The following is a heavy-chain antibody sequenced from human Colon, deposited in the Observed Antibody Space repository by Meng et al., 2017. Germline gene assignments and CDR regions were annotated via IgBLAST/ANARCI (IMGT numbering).Heavy chain of an antibody. CDR1: GFTFRNFG. V-gene: IGHV3-30*18. D-gene: IGHD3-10*02. J-gene: IGHJ4*02. CDR3: AKKMIGGWDAIDS. Sequence: QVKLVESGGGAVQPGKSVTLSCKASGFTFRNFGMHWVRQAPGRGLEWGSYITYDGSKTEYVDSVRGRFTISRDNSDSTLFLQMSRLTHDDTALYFCAKKMIGGWDAIDSWGQGTLVTVSS. CDR2: ITYDGSKT.